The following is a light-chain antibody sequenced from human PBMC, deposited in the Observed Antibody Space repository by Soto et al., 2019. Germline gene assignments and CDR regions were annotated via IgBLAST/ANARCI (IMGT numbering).Light chain of an antibody. CDR1: SSNIGAGYD. CDR3: QSYDSRMSAYV. V-gene: IGLV1-40*01. J-gene: IGLJ1*01. Sequence: QSVLTQPPSVSGAPGQRVTISCTGSSSNIGAGYDLHWYQQLPGTAPKLLIYDNTNRPSGVPDRFSGSKSGTSASLAITGLQAEDEADYYCQSYDSRMSAYVFGTGTKLTV. CDR2: DNT.